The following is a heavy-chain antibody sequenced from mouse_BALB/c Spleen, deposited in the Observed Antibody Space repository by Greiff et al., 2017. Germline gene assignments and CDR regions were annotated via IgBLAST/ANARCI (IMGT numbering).Heavy chain of an antibody. CDR1: GFTFSSFG. V-gene: IGHV5-17*02. CDR3: ARSTGYGNYDWFAY. CDR2: ISSGSSTI. Sequence: EVQLVESGGGLVQPGGSRKLSCAASGFTFSSFGMHWVRQAPEKGLEWVAYISSGSSTIYYADTVKGRFTISRDNPKNTLFLQMTSLRSEDTAMYYCARSTGYGNYDWFAYWGQGTLVTVSA. D-gene: IGHD2-10*02. J-gene: IGHJ3*01.